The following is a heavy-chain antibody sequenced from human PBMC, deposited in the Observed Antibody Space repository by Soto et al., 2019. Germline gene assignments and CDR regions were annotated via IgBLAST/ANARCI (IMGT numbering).Heavy chain of an antibody. CDR3: ARDLHWAFDY. J-gene: IGHJ4*02. Sequence: SQTLSLTCDISGDSVSNNYVAWNWIRQSPSRGLEWLGRTFYKSRWHDDYAEPLKSRITITPDTSKNQFSLQLKSATPEDTAVYYCARDLHWAFDYWAQGTLVTVSS. V-gene: IGHV6-1*01. D-gene: IGHD7-27*01. CDR1: GDSVSNNYVA. CDR2: TFYKSRWHD.